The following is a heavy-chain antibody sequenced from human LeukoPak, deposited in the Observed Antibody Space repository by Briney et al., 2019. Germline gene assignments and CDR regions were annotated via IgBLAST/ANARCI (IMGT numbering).Heavy chain of an antibody. CDR3: ARGSTYYDILTGYYPAFDY. CDR1: GYTFTSCG. CDR2: ISAYNGNT. V-gene: IGHV1-18*01. J-gene: IGHJ4*02. D-gene: IGHD3-9*01. Sequence: ALVKVSCKASGYTFTSCGISWVRQAPGQGLEWMGWISAYNGNTNYAQKLQGRVTMTTDTSTSTAYMELRSLRSDDTAVYYCARGSTYYDILTGYYPAFDYWGQGTLVTVSS.